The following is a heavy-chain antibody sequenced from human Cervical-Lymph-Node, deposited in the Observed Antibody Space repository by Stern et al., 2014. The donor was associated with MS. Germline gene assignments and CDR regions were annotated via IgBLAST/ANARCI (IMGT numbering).Heavy chain of an antibody. Sequence: EVQLVEAGPEVKKPGESLKISCKGSGYRFSTYWIGWVRQMPGKGLEWMGIIYPDDSDPVSSPSFQGQVTFSVDKSISTVYLQWSGLKASDTAMYYCARRRWVPTISTRGDYYHMDVWGQGTTVTVSS. CDR2: IYPDDSDP. D-gene: IGHD4/OR15-4a*01. J-gene: IGHJ6*02. V-gene: IGHV5-51*03. CDR3: ARRRWVPTISTRGDYYHMDV. CDR1: GYRFSTYW.